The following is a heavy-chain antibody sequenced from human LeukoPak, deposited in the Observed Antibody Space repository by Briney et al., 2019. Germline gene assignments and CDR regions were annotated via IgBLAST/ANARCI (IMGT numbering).Heavy chain of an antibody. CDR3: ARAFQYGSGSYPYSL. Sequence: GGSLRLSCAASGFTVSNNDMTWVRLAPGKGLEWVSVVYSGGRTDYADSVKGRFTISRDNFKNTLYLQMNSLRAEDTAVYYCARAFQYGSGSYPYSLWGQGTLVTVSS. V-gene: IGHV3-66*01. D-gene: IGHD3-10*01. J-gene: IGHJ4*02. CDR1: GFTVSNND. CDR2: VYSGGRT.